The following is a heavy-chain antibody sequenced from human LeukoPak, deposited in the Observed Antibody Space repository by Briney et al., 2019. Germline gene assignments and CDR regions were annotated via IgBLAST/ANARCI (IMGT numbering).Heavy chain of an antibody. Sequence: GGSLRLSCAASGFTVNNNYMNWVRQAPGKGLEWVSLIYSGDSTYYADSVKGRFIISRDNSKNTLYLQMNSLRAEDTAVYYCAREVATGFSCFDYWGQGTLVTVSS. CDR2: IYSGDST. CDR1: GFTVNNNY. CDR3: AREVATGFSCFDY. D-gene: IGHD2-21*02. J-gene: IGHJ4*02. V-gene: IGHV3-53*01.